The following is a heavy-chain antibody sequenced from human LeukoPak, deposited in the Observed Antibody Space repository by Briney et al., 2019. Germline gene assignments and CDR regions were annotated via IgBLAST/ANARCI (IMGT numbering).Heavy chain of an antibody. J-gene: IGHJ4*02. CDR1: GYTFIDYY. CDR3: ARGGYYYDSSGYSHLPDY. CDR2: IIPIVGTT. V-gene: IGHV1-69*13. D-gene: IGHD3-22*01. Sequence: GASVKVSCKASGYTFIDYYIHWVRQAPGQGLEWMGGIIPIVGTTNYAQMFQGRVTITADESTSTAYMELSSLRSEDTAVYYCARGGYYYDSSGYSHLPDYWGQGTLVTVSA.